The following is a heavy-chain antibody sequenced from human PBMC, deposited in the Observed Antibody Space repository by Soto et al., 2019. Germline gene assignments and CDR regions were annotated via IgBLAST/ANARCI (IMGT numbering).Heavy chain of an antibody. V-gene: IGHV1-69*01. D-gene: IGHD6-13*01. CDR1: GGTFSSYA. J-gene: IGHJ6*02. CDR3: ARDRRYSSSSSKNYYYYGMDV. Sequence: QVQLVQSGAEVKKPGSSVKVSCKASGGTFSSYAISWVRQAPGQGLEWMGGIIPIFGTANYAQKFQGRVTITADESTSTAYMELSSLRSEDTAVYYCARDRRYSSSSSKNYYYYGMDVWGQGTTVTVS. CDR2: IIPIFGTA.